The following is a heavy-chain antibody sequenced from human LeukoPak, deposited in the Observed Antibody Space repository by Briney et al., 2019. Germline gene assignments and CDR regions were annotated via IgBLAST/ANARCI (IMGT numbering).Heavy chain of an antibody. CDR2: IYYTGST. CDR3: ASGAYSSRGEFDY. V-gene: IGHV4-39*07. J-gene: IGHJ4*02. Sequence: PSETLSLTCTVSGGSISTSSYSWGWIRQPPGEGLEWIGTIYYTGSTNYNPSLKSRVTISVDTSKNQFSLKLSSVTAADTAVYYCASGAYSSRGEFDYWGQGTLVTVSS. D-gene: IGHD6-13*01. CDR1: GGSISTSSYS.